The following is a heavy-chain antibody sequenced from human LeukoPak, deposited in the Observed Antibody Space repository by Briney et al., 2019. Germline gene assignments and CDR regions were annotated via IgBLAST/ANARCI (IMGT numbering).Heavy chain of an antibody. CDR2: IVWDSGTI. CDR3: ARLGYCSGGSCYFLGLTD. CDR1: GFTFDDYA. Sequence: GGSLRLSCAASGFTFDDYAMHWVRQAPGKGLEWVSGIVWDSGTIDYADSVKGRFTISRDNAKNSLYLQMNSLRAEDTAVYYCARLGYCSGGSCYFLGLTDWGQGTLVTVSS. D-gene: IGHD2-15*01. J-gene: IGHJ4*02. V-gene: IGHV3-9*01.